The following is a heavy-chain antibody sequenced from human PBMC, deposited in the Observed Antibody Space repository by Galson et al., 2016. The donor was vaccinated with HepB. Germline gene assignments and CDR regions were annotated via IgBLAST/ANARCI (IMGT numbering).Heavy chain of an antibody. CDR3: ALGAGKV. V-gene: IGHV5-51*01. CDR1: GYNSTNYW. Sequence: QSGAEVKKPGDSLKISCKGSGYNSTNYWIGWVRQMPGEGLEWMGIIYPGDSDTRYSPSFKGQVIISADKSITTANLQWKSLKASDAAMYYCALGAGKVWGQGTLVTVTS. J-gene: IGHJ4*02. CDR2: IYPGDSDT.